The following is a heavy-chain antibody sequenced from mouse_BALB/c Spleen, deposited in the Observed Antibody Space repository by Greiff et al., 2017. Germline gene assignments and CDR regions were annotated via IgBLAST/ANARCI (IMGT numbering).Heavy chain of an antibody. V-gene: IGHV5-4*02. J-gene: IGHJ1*01. Sequence: EVKLVESGGGLVKPGGSLKLSCAASGFTFSDYYMYWVRQTPEKRLEWVATISDGGSYTYYPDSVKGRFTISRDNAKNNLYLQMSSLKSEDTAMYYCARGNSLWYFDVWGAGTTVTVSS. CDR3: ARGNSLWYFDV. CDR2: ISDGGSYT. CDR1: GFTFSDYY.